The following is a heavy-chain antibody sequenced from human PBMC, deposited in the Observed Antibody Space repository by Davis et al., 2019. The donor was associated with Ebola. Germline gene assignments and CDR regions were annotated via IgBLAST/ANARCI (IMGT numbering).Heavy chain of an antibody. J-gene: IGHJ5*02. CDR1: GGSISSYY. V-gene: IGHV4-59*12. CDR2: IYYSGST. Sequence: MPGGSLRLSCTVSGGSISSYYWSWIRQPPGKGLEWIGYIYYSGSTNYNPSLKSRVTISVDTSKNQFSLKLSSVTAADTAVYYCARGYLWQYKRFDPWGQGTLVTVSS. CDR3: ARGYLWQYKRFDP. D-gene: IGHD6-19*01.